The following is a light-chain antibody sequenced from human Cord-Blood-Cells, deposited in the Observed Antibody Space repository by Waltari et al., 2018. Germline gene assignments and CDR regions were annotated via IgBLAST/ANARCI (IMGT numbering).Light chain of an antibody. V-gene: IGLV6-57*02. CDR3: QSYESSDHWV. CDR1: SGSIASNY. Sequence: NFMLTQPHSVSESPGKTVTISCTGSSGSIASNYVQWYQQRPGSAPTTVSYEDNQRPSGVPDRFVGYLDRCSKCASLTMCGLKTEDEADYDGQSYESSDHWVFGGGAKLTV. CDR2: EDN. J-gene: IGLJ3*02.